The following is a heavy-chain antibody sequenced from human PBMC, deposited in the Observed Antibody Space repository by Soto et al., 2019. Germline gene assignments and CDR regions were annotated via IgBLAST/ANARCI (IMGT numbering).Heavy chain of an antibody. CDR2: IKSKSDGGTT. Sequence: EVQLVESGGGLVKPGGSLRLSCEASGFTFSNAWMNWVRQAPGKGLEWVGRIKSKSDGGTTDYAAPVKGRFTISREDSKNTLYLQLSSLKTEDTAVDYCPTGVSYGEDWGQGTLVTVSS. J-gene: IGHJ4*02. CDR1: GFTFSNAW. CDR3: PTGVSYGED. D-gene: IGHD5-18*01. V-gene: IGHV3-15*07.